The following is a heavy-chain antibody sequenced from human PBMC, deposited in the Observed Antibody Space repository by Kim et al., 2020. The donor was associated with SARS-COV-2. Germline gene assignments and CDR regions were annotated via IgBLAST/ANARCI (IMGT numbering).Heavy chain of an antibody. Sequence: FQGRVTMTADESTSTAYMELSSLRSEDTAVYYCARVPDPNSSSWYGWFDPWGQGTLVTVSS. V-gene: IGHV1-69*01. CDR3: ARVPDPNSSSWYGWFDP. J-gene: IGHJ5*02. D-gene: IGHD6-13*01.